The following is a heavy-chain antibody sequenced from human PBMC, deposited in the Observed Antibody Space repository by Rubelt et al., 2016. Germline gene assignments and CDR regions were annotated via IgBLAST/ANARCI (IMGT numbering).Heavy chain of an antibody. D-gene: IGHD2-21*02. J-gene: IGHJ4*02. CDR3: ARDRARGTAGLWAADY. Sequence: EVQLVESGGRLVQSGGSLRLSCEAFGFTFSQYEMSWVRQAPGKGLEWVLSVSNDGIRTYYADSVKGRFTISRANSKYTLDLQMNSLRAEDTAIYYWARDRARGTAGLWAADYWGQGTLVIVSS. CDR1: GFTFSQYE. V-gene: IGHV3-23*04. CDR2: VSNDGIRT.